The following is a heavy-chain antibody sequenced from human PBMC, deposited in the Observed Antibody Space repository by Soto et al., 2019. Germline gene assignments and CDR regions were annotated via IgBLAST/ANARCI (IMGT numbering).Heavy chain of an antibody. CDR3: ARVYDSSGYYYPWLDY. CDR1: GYTFTSYG. Sequence: ASVKVSCKASGYTFTSYGISRVRQAPGQGLERMGWISAYNGNTNYAQKLQGRVTMTTDTSTSTAYMELRSLRSDDTAVYYCARVYDSSGYYYPWLDYWGQGTLVTVSS. V-gene: IGHV1-18*01. CDR2: ISAYNGNT. J-gene: IGHJ4*02. D-gene: IGHD3-22*01.